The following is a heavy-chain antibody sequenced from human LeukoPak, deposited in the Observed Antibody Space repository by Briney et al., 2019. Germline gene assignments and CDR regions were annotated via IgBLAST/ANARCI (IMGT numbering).Heavy chain of an antibody. V-gene: IGHV4-39*07. Sequence: PSETLSLTCTVSGGSIITTTHYWGWIRQPPGKGLEWIGNIHYNGTTNYNPSLKSRVTISIDTSKNRFSLELTSVTAADTAVYFCARDLTWGVAVAARNFDSWGQGALVTVSS. CDR3: ARDLTWGVAVAARNFDS. J-gene: IGHJ4*02. CDR1: GGSIITTTHY. D-gene: IGHD6-19*01. CDR2: IHYNGTT.